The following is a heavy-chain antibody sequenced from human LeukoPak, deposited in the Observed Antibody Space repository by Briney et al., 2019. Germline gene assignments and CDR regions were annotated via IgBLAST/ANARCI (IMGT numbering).Heavy chain of an antibody. V-gene: IGHV3-64*01. CDR3: AKDRVDIVATIPSGFDY. CDR1: GFTFSSYA. J-gene: IGHJ4*02. Sequence: PGGSLRLSCAASGFTFSSYAMHWVRQAPGKGLEYVSAISSNGGSTYYANSVKGRFTISRDNSKNTLYLQMNSLRAEDTAVYYCAKDRVDIVATIPSGFDYWGQGTLVTVSS. CDR2: ISSNGGST. D-gene: IGHD5-12*01.